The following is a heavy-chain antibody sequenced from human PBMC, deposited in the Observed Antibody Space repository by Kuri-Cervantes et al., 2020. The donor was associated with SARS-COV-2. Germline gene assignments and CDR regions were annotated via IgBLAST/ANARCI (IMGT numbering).Heavy chain of an antibody. CDR1: GPTFINHY. CDR3: ARAFSSSWYLDV. Sequence: SVKVSCKASGPTFINHYIHWVRQAPGQGLEWMGGIIPIFGTANYAQKFQGRVTITTDESTSTAYMELSSLRSEDTAVYYCARAFSSSWYLDVWGKGTTVTVSS. V-gene: IGHV1-69*05. J-gene: IGHJ6*03. CDR2: IIPIFGTA. D-gene: IGHD6-13*01.